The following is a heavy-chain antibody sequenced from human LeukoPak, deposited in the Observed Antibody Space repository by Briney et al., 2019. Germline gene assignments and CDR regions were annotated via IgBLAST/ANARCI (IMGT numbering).Heavy chain of an antibody. CDR3: ARSRARLWGFDY. J-gene: IGHJ4*02. V-gene: IGHV4-34*01. CDR1: GGSFSGYY. Sequence: SETLSLTCAVYGGSFSGYYWSWIRQPPGKGLEWIGEINHSGSTNYNPSPKTRVTISLDTSKNQFSLKLTSVTAADTAVYYCARSRARLWGFDYWGQGTLVTVSS. D-gene: IGHD5-18*01. CDR2: INHSGST.